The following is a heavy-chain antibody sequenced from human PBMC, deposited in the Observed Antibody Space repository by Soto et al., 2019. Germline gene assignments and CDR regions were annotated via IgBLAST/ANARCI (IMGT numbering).Heavy chain of an antibody. V-gene: IGHV3-49*03. CDR2: IRSKGYGGAT. D-gene: IGHD5-12*01. J-gene: IGHJ4*02. Sequence: EVQLVESGGGMVQSGRPLRLSCTASGFTFGDYAMSWFRQASGKGLEWVGFIRSKGYGGATEYAGSVKGRFSISRDDSKSIAYLQMNSLKIEDTAVYYCSRITEYSGYADLDYWGQGTLVSVSS. CDR3: SRITEYSGYADLDY. CDR1: GFTFGDYA.